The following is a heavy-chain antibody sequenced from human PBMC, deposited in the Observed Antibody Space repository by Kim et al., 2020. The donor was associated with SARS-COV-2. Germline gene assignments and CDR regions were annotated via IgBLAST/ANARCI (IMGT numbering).Heavy chain of an antibody. Sequence: GESLKISCKGSGYSFTSYWISWVRQMPGKGLEWMGRIDPSDSYTNYSPSFQGHVTISADKSISTAYLQWSSLKASDTAMYYCARRRQYYYDSSGYDYRTYYGMDVWGQGTTVTVSS. CDR1: GYSFTSYW. CDR2: IDPSDSYT. J-gene: IGHJ6*02. CDR3: ARRRQYYYDSSGYDYRTYYGMDV. V-gene: IGHV5-10-1*01. D-gene: IGHD3-22*01.